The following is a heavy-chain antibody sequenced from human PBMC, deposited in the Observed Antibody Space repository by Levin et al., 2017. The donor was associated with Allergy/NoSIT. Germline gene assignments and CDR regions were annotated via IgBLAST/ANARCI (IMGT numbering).Heavy chain of an antibody. V-gene: IGHV1-2*02. CDR2: IHPNDGDT. D-gene: IGHD6-19*01. J-gene: IGHJ4*02. Sequence: ASVKVSCKASGYTFTGYYMHWPRQAPGQGLEWMGWIHPNDGDTNYALKFQGRVTMTRDTSIRSAYLELSRLRSDDTAIYFCALGYSSGPFDYWGQGTLVTVSS. CDR3: ALGYSSGPFDY. CDR1: GYTFTGYY.